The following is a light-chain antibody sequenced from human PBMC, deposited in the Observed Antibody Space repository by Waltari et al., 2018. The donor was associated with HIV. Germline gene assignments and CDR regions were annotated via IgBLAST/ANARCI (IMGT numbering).Light chain of an antibody. J-gene: IGLJ3*02. CDR2: KDT. Sequence: YELTQPPSVSVSPGQTARITCSGSELPKRYSHSFCQMPGQPPILLIYKDTERPSGISQLFSASKSATTVTLTINQGPAEDDADYLGQSTDRSGTWVFGGGTRLAVL. CDR1: ELPKRY. CDR3: QSTDRSGTWV. V-gene: IGLV3-25*03.